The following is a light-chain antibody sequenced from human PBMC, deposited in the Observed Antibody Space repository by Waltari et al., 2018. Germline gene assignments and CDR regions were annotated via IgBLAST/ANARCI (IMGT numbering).Light chain of an antibody. CDR2: DVT. CDR3: SSYRSSTTPIPV. J-gene: IGLJ2*01. V-gene: IGLV2-14*02. CDR1: SSDVGRYDL. Sequence: QSALTQPASVSGSPGQSITISCTGTSSDVGRYDLVYWYQQHPGKAPKLMIYDVTKRPPGGSRRFSATKSGKTAYLCISGLQSEDEADYFCSSYRSSTTPIPVFGGGTKLTVL.